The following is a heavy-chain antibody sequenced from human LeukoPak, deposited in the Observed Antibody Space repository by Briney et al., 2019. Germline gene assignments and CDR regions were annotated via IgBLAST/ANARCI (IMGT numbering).Heavy chain of an antibody. CDR1: GFTFSNYA. D-gene: IGHD1-26*01. Sequence: GGSLRLSCAASGFTFSNYAVYWVRQAPGKGLEWVSAISGSGGSTYYADSVKGRFTISRDNSKNTLYLQMNSLRAEDTAVYYCAKDTDILVGATELDYWGQGTLVTVSS. J-gene: IGHJ4*02. V-gene: IGHV3-23*01. CDR3: AKDTDILVGATELDY. CDR2: ISGSGGST.